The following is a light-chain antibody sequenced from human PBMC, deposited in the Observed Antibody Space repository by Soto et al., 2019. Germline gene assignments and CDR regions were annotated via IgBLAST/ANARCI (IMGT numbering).Light chain of an antibody. V-gene: IGKV1-5*01. Sequence: DIQMTQSPSTLSASVGDRVTITCRASQSISTWLAWYQQKPGKAPKVLIYDASRLESGVPSRFSGSGSGTEFTLTITSLQPDDFAAYYCQQYNRPYTFGEGTNLEI. CDR1: QSISTW. CDR2: DAS. J-gene: IGKJ2*01. CDR3: QQYNRPYT.